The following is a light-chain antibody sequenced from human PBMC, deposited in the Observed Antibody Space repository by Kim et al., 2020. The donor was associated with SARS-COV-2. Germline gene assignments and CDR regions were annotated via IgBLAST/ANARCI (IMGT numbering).Light chain of an antibody. CDR3: LAWDSSSGSYV. J-gene: IGLJ1*01. Sequence: SPGQAASITCSGEKWGNKYASLYQQKPCQSPVLVIYQDEKRPSGIPERFSGSNSGNSATLTISGTQAMDEADYGCLAWDSSSGSYVFGPGTKVTDL. V-gene: IGLV3-1*01. CDR1: KWGNKY. CDR2: QDE.